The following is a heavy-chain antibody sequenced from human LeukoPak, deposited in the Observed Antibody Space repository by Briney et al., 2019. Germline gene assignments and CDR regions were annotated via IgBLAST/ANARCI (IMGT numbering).Heavy chain of an antibody. CDR3: ATSGSYFREGSAFDI. CDR2: INPNSGGT. V-gene: IGHV1-2*02. CDR1: GYTFTGYY. Sequence: ASVKVSCKASGYTFTGYYMHWVRQAPGQGLEWMGWINPNSGGTNYAQKFQGRVTMTRDTSISTAYMELSRLRSDDTAVYYCATSGSYFREGSAFDIWGQGTMVTVSS. D-gene: IGHD1-26*01. J-gene: IGHJ3*02.